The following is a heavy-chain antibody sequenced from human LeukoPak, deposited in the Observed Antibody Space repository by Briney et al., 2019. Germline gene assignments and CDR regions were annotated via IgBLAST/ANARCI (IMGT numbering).Heavy chain of an antibody. J-gene: IGHJ3*01. D-gene: IGHD3-3*01. CDR2: ISGSGGST. CDR3: AKTTYRYDFWSGYYTV. CDR1: GFTFSTYW. V-gene: IGHV3-23*01. Sequence: PGGSLRLSCAASGFTFSTYWMTWVRQAPGKGLEWVSAISGSGGSTYYADSVKGRFTISRDNSKNTLYLQMNSLRAEDTAVYYCAKTTYRYDFWSGYYTVWGQGTMVTVSS.